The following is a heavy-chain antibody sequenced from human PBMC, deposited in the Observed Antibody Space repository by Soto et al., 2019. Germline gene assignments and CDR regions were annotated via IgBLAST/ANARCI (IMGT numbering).Heavy chain of an antibody. J-gene: IGHJ4*02. D-gene: IGHD5-18*01. V-gene: IGHV4-39*01. CDR3: ARPTSWGLTAMPRYYFDY. CDR1: GGSISRSSYY. CDR2: IYYSGST. Sequence: TLSLTCTVSGGSISRSSYYWGWIRQPPGKGLEWIGSIYYSGSTYYNPSLKSRVTISVDTSKNQFSLKLSSVTAADTAVYYCARPTSWGLTAMPRYYFDYWGQGTLVTVSS.